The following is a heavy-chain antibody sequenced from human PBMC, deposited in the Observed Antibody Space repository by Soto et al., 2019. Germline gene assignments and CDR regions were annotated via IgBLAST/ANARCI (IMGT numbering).Heavy chain of an antibody. Sequence: SETLSLTCSVSHGSISSYYWSWIRQPPGKGLEWIGYIYYSGSTNYNPSLKSRVTISVDTSKNQFSLKLSSVTAADTAVYYCARSLYYYDSSGYYAYYFDYWGQGTLVTVSS. CDR2: IYYSGST. D-gene: IGHD3-22*01. CDR3: ARSLYYYDSSGYYAYYFDY. CDR1: HGSISSYY. V-gene: IGHV4-59*01. J-gene: IGHJ4*02.